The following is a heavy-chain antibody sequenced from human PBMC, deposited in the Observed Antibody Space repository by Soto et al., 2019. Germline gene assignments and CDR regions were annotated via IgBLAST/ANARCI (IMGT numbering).Heavy chain of an antibody. CDR3: ARDREMNSAGPAPPRGANYYYYYGMDV. CDR2: IWYDGSNK. Sequence: GGSLRLSCAASGFTFSSYGMHWVRQAPGKGLEWVAVIWYDGSNKYYADSVKGRFTISRDNSKNTLYLQMNSLRAEDTAVYYCARDREMNSAGPAPPRGANYYYYYGMDVWGQGTTVTVSS. CDR1: GFTFSSYG. D-gene: IGHD1-7*01. V-gene: IGHV3-33*01. J-gene: IGHJ6*02.